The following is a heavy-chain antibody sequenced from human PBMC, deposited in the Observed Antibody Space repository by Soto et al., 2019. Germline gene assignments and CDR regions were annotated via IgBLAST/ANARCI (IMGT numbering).Heavy chain of an antibody. CDR3: AGCSGGSCYSGLNWFDP. D-gene: IGHD2-15*01. CDR1: GGSFSGYY. Sequence: PSETLSLTCAVYGGSFSGYYWSWTRQPPGKGLEWIGEINHSGSTNYNPSLKSRVTISVDTSKNQFSLKLSSVTAADTAVYYCAGCSGGSCYSGLNWFDPWGQGTLVTVSS. V-gene: IGHV4-34*01. CDR2: INHSGST. J-gene: IGHJ5*02.